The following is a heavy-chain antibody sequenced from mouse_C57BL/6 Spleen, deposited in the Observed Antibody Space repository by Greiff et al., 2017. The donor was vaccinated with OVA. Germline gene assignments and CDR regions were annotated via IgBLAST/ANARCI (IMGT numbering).Heavy chain of an antibody. CDR2: IDPSDSYT. V-gene: IGHV1-69*01. CDR1: GYTFTSYW. Sequence: VQLQQPGAELVMPGASVKLSCKASGYTFTSYWMHWVKQRPGQGLEWIGEIDPSDSYTNYNQKFKGKSTLTVDKSSSTAYMQRSSLTSEDTAVYYCARRDYYGSTLAMDDWGKGTSVTVSS. D-gene: IGHD1-1*01. J-gene: IGHJ4*01. CDR3: ARRDYYGSTLAMDD.